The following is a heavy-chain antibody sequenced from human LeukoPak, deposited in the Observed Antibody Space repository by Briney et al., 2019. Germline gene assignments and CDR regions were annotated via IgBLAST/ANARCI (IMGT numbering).Heavy chain of an antibody. CDR2: ISGSGGST. CDR3: AKDTKELLGYFDY. Sequence: PGGSLRLTCAASGFTFSSYAMSWVRQAPGKGLEWVSAISGSGGSTYYADSVKGRFTISRDNSKNTLYLQMNSLRAEDTAVYYCAKDTKELLGYFDYWGQGTLVTVSS. J-gene: IGHJ4*02. D-gene: IGHD1-26*01. V-gene: IGHV3-23*01. CDR1: GFTFSSYA.